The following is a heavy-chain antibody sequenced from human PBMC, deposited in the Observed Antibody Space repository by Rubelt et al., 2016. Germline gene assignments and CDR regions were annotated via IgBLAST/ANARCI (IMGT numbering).Heavy chain of an antibody. CDR1: GGSISSYY. CDR3: ARRPDLGATGYQDDY. J-gene: IGHJ4*02. Sequence: QVQLQESGPGLVKPSETLSLTCTVSGGSISSYYWSWIRQPPGKGLEWIGYLYYSGSTNYNPSPKGRVTISGDTSKNQLSRKLSSGTAAETAVYYCARRPDLGATGYQDDYWGQGTLVTVSS. CDR2: LYYSGST. D-gene: IGHD1-26*01. V-gene: IGHV4-59*01.